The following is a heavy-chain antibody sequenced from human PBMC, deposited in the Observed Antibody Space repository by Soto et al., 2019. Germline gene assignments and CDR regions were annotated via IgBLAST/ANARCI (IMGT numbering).Heavy chain of an antibody. J-gene: IGHJ4*02. CDR2: INYSGTT. CDR3: ARQVSGSSWYYVDY. V-gene: IGHV4-39*01. Sequence: SWTLSLTCSVSGGSISSSSYYWGLIPQPPGKGLQLIGGINYSGTTYYNPSLKSRVTISVDASKNQFSLRLTSVTAADTAVYFCARQVSGSSWYYVDYWGQGTLVTVSS. CDR1: GGSISSSSYY. D-gene: IGHD2-2*01.